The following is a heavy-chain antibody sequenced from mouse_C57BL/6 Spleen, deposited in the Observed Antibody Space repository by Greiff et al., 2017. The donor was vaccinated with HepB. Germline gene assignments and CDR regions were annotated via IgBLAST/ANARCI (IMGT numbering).Heavy chain of an antibody. J-gene: IGHJ4*01. V-gene: IGHV2-5*01. CDR3: AKNPSITTVVAHYAMDY. CDR2: IWRGGST. D-gene: IGHD1-1*01. Sequence: QVQLKQSGPGLVQPSQSLSITCTVSGFSLTSYGVHWVRQSPGKGLEWLGVIWRGGSTDYNAAFMSRLSITKDNSKSQVFFKMNSLQADDTAIYYCAKNPSITTVVAHYAMDYWGQGTSVNVSS. CDR1: GFSLTSYG.